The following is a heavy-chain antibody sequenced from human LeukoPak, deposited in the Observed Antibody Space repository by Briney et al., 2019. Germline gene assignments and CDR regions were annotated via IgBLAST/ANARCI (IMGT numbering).Heavy chain of an antibody. Sequence: GGSLRLSCAASGFTLSYAWLRWVRQAPGKGLEWVGRIKSKTDGGTTDYDAPVKGRFTISRDDSKNTLYLQVNSLNTEDTGVYYCTTAARYSSSWFDSWGQGTLLTVSS. V-gene: IGHV3-15*01. CDR1: GFTLSYAW. CDR2: IKSKTDGGTT. J-gene: IGHJ5*01. D-gene: IGHD2-2*01. CDR3: TTAARYSSSWFDS.